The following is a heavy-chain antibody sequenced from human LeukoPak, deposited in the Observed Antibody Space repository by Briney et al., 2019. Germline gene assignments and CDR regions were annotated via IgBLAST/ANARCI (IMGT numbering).Heavy chain of an antibody. J-gene: IGHJ4*02. CDR2: ITASGGTT. CDR3: ARDGLGYCSGGSCYSGGIDS. V-gene: IGHV3-23*01. CDR1: GFTFSSYA. Sequence: PGGSLRLSCAASGFTFSSYALSWVRQAPGKGLEWVSGITASGGTTYYADSVKGRFTISRDNAKNSLYLQMNSLRDEDTAVYYCARDGLGYCSGGSCYSGGIDSWGQGTLVTVSS. D-gene: IGHD2-15*01.